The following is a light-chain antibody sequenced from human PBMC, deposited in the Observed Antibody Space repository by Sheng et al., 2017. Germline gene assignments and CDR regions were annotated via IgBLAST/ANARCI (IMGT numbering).Light chain of an antibody. CDR1: SYDVGGYNY. Sequence: QSALTQPASVSASPGQSITISCTGTSYDVGGYNYVSWYQQHPGKAPKLLIHDVSNRPSGVPDRFSGSKFGNTASLTVSGLQAEDEADYYCTSYVGGNKLVFGGGTKLSVL. CDR3: TSYVGGNKLV. V-gene: IGLV2-8*01. J-gene: IGLJ2*01. CDR2: DVS.